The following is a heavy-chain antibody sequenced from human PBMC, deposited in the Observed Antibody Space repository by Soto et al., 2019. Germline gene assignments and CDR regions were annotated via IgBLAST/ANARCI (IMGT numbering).Heavy chain of an antibody. CDR1: GYTFTSYY. CDR3: ARASTSSSWFDP. D-gene: IGHD2-2*01. Sequence: QVQLVQSGAEVKKPGASVKVSCKASGYTFTSYYMHWVRQAPGQGLEWMGIINPSGGSTSYAQKFQVRVTMTRDTSTRTVYMELSSLSSEDPAVYYCARASTSSSWFDPWGQGTLVTVSS. V-gene: IGHV1-46*01. J-gene: IGHJ5*02. CDR2: INPSGGST.